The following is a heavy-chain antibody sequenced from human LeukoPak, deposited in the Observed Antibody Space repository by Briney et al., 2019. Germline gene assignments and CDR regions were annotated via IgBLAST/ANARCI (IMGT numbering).Heavy chain of an antibody. CDR1: GFTFSSYG. D-gene: IGHD3-22*01. J-gene: IGHJ4*02. CDR3: AREYYYDSSGYYYPSFDY. V-gene: IGHV3-33*01. Sequence: GGSLRLSCAASGFTFSSYGMHWVRQAPGKGLEWVAVIWYDGSNKYCADSVKGRFTISRDNSKNTLYLQMNSLRAEDTAVYYCAREYYYDSSGYYYPSFDYWGQGTLVTVSS. CDR2: IWYDGSNK.